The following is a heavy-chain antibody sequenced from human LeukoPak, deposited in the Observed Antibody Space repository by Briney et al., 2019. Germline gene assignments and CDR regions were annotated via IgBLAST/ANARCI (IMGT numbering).Heavy chain of an antibody. Sequence: GGSLRLSCTASEFTVFTYWMMWVRQAPGKGLEWVANIKQDGSEKYYVDSVTGLFTISRDNAMNSLYLQMNSLRAEDTAVFYCASGFLDDFWSGHFWGQGTLVTVSS. CDR3: ASGFLDDFWSGHF. D-gene: IGHD3-3*01. CDR1: EFTVFTYW. CDR2: IKQDGSEK. J-gene: IGHJ4*02. V-gene: IGHV3-7*01.